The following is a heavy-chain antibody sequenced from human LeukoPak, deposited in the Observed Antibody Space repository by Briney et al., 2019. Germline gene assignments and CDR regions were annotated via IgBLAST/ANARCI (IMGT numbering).Heavy chain of an antibody. J-gene: IGHJ4*02. Sequence: SVKVSCKASGGTFSSYAISWVRQAPGQGLEWMGGIIPIFGTANYAQKFQGRVTITADESTSTAYMELSSLRSEDTAVYYCAREDCSGGSCYSTYGYWGQGTLVTVSS. V-gene: IGHV1-69*13. CDR1: GGTFSSYA. CDR3: AREDCSGGSCYSTYGY. CDR2: IIPIFGTA. D-gene: IGHD2-15*01.